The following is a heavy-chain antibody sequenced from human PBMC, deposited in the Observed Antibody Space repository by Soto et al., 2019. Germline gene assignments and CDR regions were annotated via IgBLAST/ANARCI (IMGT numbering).Heavy chain of an antibody. Sequence: EVQLLESGGGLVQPGGSLRLSCAASGFTFSSYAMSWVRQAPGKGLEWVSAISGSGGSTYYAASVKGRFTISRDNSKNTLYLPMNSLRAEDTAVYYCARTFANSFDYWGQGTLVTVSS. CDR3: ARTFANSFDY. V-gene: IGHV3-23*01. D-gene: IGHD2-21*01. CDR2: ISGSGGST. J-gene: IGHJ4*02. CDR1: GFTFSSYA.